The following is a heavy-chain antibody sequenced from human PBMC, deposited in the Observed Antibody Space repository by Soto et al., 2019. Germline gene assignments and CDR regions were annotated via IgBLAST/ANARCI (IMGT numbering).Heavy chain of an antibody. CDR1: GGSISSSSYY. D-gene: IGHD2-2*01. V-gene: IGHV4-39*07. CDR3: ARSIVVVPAAISVGWFDP. Sequence: SETLSLTCTVSGGSISSSSYYWGWIRQPPGKGLEWIGSIYYSGSTYYNPSLKSRVTISVDTSKNQFSLKLSSVTAADTAVYYCARSIVVVPAAISVGWFDPWGQGTLVTVSS. J-gene: IGHJ5*02. CDR2: IYYSGST.